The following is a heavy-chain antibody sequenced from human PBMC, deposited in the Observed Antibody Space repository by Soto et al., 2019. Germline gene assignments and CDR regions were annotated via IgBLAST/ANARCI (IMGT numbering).Heavy chain of an antibody. CDR3: AKNLPRTGRFDY. J-gene: IGHJ4*02. Sequence: GSLKISCKGSGYSFAGYWITWVRQKPGKGLEWMGRIDPSDSQTYYSPSFRGHVTISVTKSITTVFLQWSSLRASDTAVYYCAKNLPRTGRFDYWGQGTLVTVSS. CDR1: GYSFAGYW. CDR2: IDPSDSQT. V-gene: IGHV5-10-1*01.